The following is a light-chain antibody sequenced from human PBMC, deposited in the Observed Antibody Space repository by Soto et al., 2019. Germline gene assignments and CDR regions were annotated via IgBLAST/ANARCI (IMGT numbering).Light chain of an antibody. CDR1: QSVSSY. V-gene: IGKV3-11*01. J-gene: IGKJ1*01. CDR2: DAS. CDR3: QQYDSSPRT. Sequence: EIRLSQSPATLSLSPGERATLSCRASQSVSSYLAWYQQKPGQAPRLLIYDASNRATGIPARFSGSGSGTDFTLTINRLEPEDFAVYHCQQYDSSPRTFGQGTKV.